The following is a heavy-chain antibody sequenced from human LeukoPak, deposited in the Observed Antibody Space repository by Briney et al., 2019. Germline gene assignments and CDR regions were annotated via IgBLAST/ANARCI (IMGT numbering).Heavy chain of an antibody. CDR2: ISSSGGST. J-gene: IGHJ4*02. D-gene: IGHD3-10*02. CDR3: ANGLAGYYVSSS. Sequence: GGSLRLSCAASGFTFSSYAMSWVRQAPGWGLQWVSTISSSGGSTYYADSVKGRFTISRDNSKNTLYLQMNSLRVEDTAVYYYANGLAGYYVSSSWGQGTLVTVSS. CDR1: GFTFSSYA. V-gene: IGHV3-23*01.